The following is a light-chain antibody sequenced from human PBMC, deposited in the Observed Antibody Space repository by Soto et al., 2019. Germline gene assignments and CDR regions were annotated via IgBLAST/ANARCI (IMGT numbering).Light chain of an antibody. Sequence: EILLTNSRSTLPGAAGECTTLSCRASPSVSGSNLAWYQQKPGQAPRLVIYGASSRATGIPDRFSGSGSGTDFTLTISRLEREDFVVCYCQQYGSFGQGTRVDIK. CDR2: GAS. J-gene: IGKJ1*01. V-gene: IGKV3-20*01. CDR3: QQYGS. CDR1: PSVSGSN.